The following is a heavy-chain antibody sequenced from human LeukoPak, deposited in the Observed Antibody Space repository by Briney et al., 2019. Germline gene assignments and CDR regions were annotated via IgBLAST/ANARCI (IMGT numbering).Heavy chain of an antibody. Sequence: GGSLRLSCAASGFTFSSYAMHWVRQAPGKGLEWVAVISYDGSNKYYADSVKGRFTISRDNSKNTLYLQMNSLRAEDTAVYYCARDPYYDSSGYPANWGQGTLVTVSS. CDR1: GFTFSSYA. V-gene: IGHV3-30-3*01. CDR2: ISYDGSNK. J-gene: IGHJ4*02. D-gene: IGHD3-22*01. CDR3: ARDPYYDSSGYPAN.